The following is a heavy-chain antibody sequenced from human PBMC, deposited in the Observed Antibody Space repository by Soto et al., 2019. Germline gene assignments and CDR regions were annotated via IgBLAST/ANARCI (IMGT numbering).Heavy chain of an antibody. V-gene: IGHV4-4*02. D-gene: IGHD4-17*01. CDR2: IYHSGST. J-gene: IGHJ5*02. Sequence: QVQLQESGPGLVKPSGTLSLTCAVSGGSISSSNWWSWVRQPPGKGLEWIGEIYHSGSTNYNPSLKSRLTISVDKSKNQFSLKLSSVTAADTAVYYCARVGTTVTPDWFDPWGQGTLVTVSS. CDR3: ARVGTTVTPDWFDP. CDR1: GGSISSSNW.